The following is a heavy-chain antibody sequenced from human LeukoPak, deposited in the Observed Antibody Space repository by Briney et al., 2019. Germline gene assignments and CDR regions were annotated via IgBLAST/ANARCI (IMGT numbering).Heavy chain of an antibody. Sequence: GSLRLSCAASGFTFSSYAMHWVRQAPGKGLEWVAVISYDGSNKYYADSVKGRFTISRDNSKNTLYLQMNSLRAEDTAVYYCTRESGSSRFFDYWGQGTPVTVSS. D-gene: IGHD6-6*01. V-gene: IGHV3-30-3*01. J-gene: IGHJ4*02. CDR3: TRESGSSRFFDY. CDR2: ISYDGSNK. CDR1: GFTFSSYA.